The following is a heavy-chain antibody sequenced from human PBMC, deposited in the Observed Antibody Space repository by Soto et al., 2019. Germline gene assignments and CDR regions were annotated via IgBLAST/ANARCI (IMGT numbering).Heavy chain of an antibody. CDR2: ISSSGSAT. CDR1: GFGFSSYE. J-gene: IGHJ4*02. CDR3: ASGIDY. V-gene: IGHV3-48*03. Sequence: GGSLRLSCVASGFGFSSYEMTWIRQAPGKGLEWISYISSSGSATYYADSVKGRFTISRDNAQHSVYLQMNSLRADDTALYFWASGIDYWGQGTLGTVSA.